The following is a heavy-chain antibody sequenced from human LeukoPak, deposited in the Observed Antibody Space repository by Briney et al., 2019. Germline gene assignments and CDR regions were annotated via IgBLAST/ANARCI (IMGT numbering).Heavy chain of an antibody. CDR3: ARGRPHYYDSSGYSY. J-gene: IGHJ4*02. CDR2: IYYSGST. Sequence: NPSETLSLTCAVYGGSFSGYYWSWIRQPPGKGLEWIGYIYYSGSTNYNPSLKSRVTISVDTSKNQFSLKLSSVTAADTAVYYCARGRPHYYDSSGYSYWGQGTLVTVSS. V-gene: IGHV4-34*01. D-gene: IGHD3-22*01. CDR1: GGSFSGYY.